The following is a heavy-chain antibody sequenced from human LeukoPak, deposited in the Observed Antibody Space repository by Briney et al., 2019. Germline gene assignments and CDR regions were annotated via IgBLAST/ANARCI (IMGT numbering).Heavy chain of an antibody. CDR2: IIPIFGTA. D-gene: IGHD4-17*01. Sequence: GASVKVSCKASGGTFSSYAISWVRQAPGQGLEWMGGIIPIFGTANYAQKFQGRVTITADKSTSTAYMELSSLRSEDTAVYYCARNGDYKPFDYWGQGTLVTVSS. V-gene: IGHV1-69*06. CDR1: GGTFSSYA. J-gene: IGHJ4*02. CDR3: ARNGDYKPFDY.